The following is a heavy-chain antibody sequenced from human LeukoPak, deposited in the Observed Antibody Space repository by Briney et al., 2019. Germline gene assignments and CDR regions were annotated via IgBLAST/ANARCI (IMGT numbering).Heavy chain of an antibody. V-gene: IGHV4-59*01. D-gene: IGHD2-2*01. CDR3: ARDLRGSSCYDY. CDR2: IYYSGST. CDR1: GGSLSSYY. J-gene: IGHJ4*02. Sequence: PSETLSLTCTVSGGSLSSYYWSWIRQPPGKGLEWIGYIYYSGSTSYNPSLKSRVTISVDTPKNQFSLKLSSVTAADTALYYCARDLRGSSCYDYWGQGTLVTVSS.